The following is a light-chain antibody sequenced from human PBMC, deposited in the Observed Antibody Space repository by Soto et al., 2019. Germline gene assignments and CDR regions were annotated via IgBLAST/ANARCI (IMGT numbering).Light chain of an antibody. J-gene: IGKJ1*01. CDR1: QSVSSS. V-gene: IGKV3-15*01. CDR3: QQYNNWWT. CDR2: AAS. Sequence: EILMTKSPVTLSVPPGERATLSCRASQSVSSSFACYQQKPGQAPRLLIYAASTRATGIPARFTGSGSGTEFTLTISSLQSEDFAVYYCQQYNNWWTFGQGTKVDIK.